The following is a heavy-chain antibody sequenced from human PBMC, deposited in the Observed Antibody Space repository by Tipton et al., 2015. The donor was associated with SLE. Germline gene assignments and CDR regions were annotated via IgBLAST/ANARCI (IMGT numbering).Heavy chain of an antibody. Sequence: TLSLTCTVSGGSISSYYWSWIRQPPGKGLEWIGYIYCSGSTNYNPSLKSRVTISVDTSKNQFSLKLSSVTAADTAVYYCASGIITMKGNWYFDLWGRGTLVTVSS. D-gene: IGHD3-22*01. CDR2: IYCSGST. V-gene: IGHV4-59*01. CDR1: GGSISSYY. CDR3: ASGIITMKGNWYFDL. J-gene: IGHJ2*01.